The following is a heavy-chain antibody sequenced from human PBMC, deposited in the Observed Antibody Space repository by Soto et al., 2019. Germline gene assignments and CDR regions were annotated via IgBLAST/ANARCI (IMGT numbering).Heavy chain of an antibody. CDR2: IIPIFGTA. D-gene: IGHD1-1*01. J-gene: IGHJ4*02. V-gene: IGHV1-69*13. Sequence: ASVKVSCNASGGTFSSYAISWVRQAPGQGLEWMGGIIPIFGTANYTQKFQGRVTITADESTSTAYMELSSLRSEDTAVYYCARALTNWNDLPRAHYFDYWGQGTLVTVSS. CDR1: GGTFSSYA. CDR3: ARALTNWNDLPRAHYFDY.